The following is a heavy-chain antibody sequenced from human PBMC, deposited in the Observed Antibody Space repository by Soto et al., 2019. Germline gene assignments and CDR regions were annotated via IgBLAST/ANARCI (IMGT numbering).Heavy chain of an antibody. D-gene: IGHD2-15*01. CDR1: GFTFSSYA. CDR3: ARAGDIVVVVAATPPPDASDI. J-gene: IGHJ3*02. CDR2: ISYDGSNK. Sequence: GSLRLSCAASGFTFSSYAMHWVRQAPGKGLEWVAVISYDGSNKYYADSVKGRFTISRDNSKNTLYLQMNSLRAEDTAVYYCARAGDIVVVVAATPPPDASDIWGQGPMVTLSS. V-gene: IGHV3-30-3*01.